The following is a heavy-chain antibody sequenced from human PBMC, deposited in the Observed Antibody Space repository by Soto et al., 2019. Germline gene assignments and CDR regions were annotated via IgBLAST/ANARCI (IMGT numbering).Heavy chain of an antibody. D-gene: IGHD3-16*01. Sequence: EVQLVESGGGLVQPGRSLRLSCAASGFTIDDYAMHWVRQVPGKGLEWVSGISSNSDTIDYADSVKGRFTISRDNAKNFLILKMNTQRTEDTDLYYCVKDMKSGGMTTIHYFDTWGQGTLVTVSS. J-gene: IGHJ4*02. CDR2: ISSNSDTI. CDR3: VKDMKSGGMTTIHYFDT. V-gene: IGHV3-9*01. CDR1: GFTIDDYA.